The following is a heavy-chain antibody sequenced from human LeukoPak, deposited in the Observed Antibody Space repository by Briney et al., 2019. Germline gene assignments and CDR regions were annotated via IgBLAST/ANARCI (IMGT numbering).Heavy chain of an antibody. D-gene: IGHD5-18*01. V-gene: IGHV3-23*01. CDR2: ISDSGGST. J-gene: IGHJ4*02. CDR1: GFTFSSYA. Sequence: GGSLRLSCAASGFTFSSYAMSWVRQAPGKGLEWVSAISDSGGSTYYADSVKGRFTISRDNSKNTLYLQMNSLRAEDTAVYYCTKGTIWLPFDYWGQGTLVTVSS. CDR3: TKGTIWLPFDY.